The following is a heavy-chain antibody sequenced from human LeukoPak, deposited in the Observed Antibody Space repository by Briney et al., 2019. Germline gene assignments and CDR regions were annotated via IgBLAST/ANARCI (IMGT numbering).Heavy chain of an antibody. Sequence: ASVKVSCKASGYTFTSYAMHWVRQAPGQRLEWMGWINAGNGNTKYSQKFQGRVTITRDTSASTAYMELSSLRSEDTAVYYCARGGPYDSSGYPWGQGTLVTVSS. J-gene: IGHJ5*02. D-gene: IGHD3-22*01. CDR1: GYTFTSYA. CDR3: ARGGPYDSSGYP. V-gene: IGHV1-3*01. CDR2: INAGNGNT.